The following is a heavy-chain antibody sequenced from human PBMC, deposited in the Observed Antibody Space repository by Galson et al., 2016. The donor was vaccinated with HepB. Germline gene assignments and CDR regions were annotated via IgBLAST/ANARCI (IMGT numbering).Heavy chain of an antibody. D-gene: IGHD3-3*01. CDR1: EFIFSNYW. Sequence: SLRLSCAASEFIFSNYWMHWVRQAPGKGLVWVSRINTDGTTTNYATSVKGRFTVSRDNAKNTLYQQMNSLRAEDTAIYYCARWGIFPFDFWGQGSLLTVPP. J-gene: IGHJ4*02. CDR2: INTDGTTT. V-gene: IGHV3-74*01. CDR3: ARWGIFPFDF.